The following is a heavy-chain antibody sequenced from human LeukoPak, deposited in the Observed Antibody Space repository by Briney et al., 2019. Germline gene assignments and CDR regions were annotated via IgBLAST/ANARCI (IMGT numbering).Heavy chain of an antibody. J-gene: IGHJ5*02. CDR2: ISGSDTTV. Sequence: GGSLRLSCVASGFTFRTYEMNWVRQAPGKGLEWVSYISGSDTTVYYADSVRGRFTISRDNAKSSLYLQMSSLRAEDTAVYYCARDKIGYYGWFDPWGQGTLVTVSS. V-gene: IGHV3-48*03. CDR1: GFTFRTYE. D-gene: IGHD3-10*01. CDR3: ARDKIGYYGWFDP.